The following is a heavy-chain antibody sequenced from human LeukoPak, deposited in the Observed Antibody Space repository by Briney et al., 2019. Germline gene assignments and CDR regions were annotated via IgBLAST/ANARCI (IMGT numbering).Heavy chain of an antibody. Sequence: GESLKISCKGSGYSFTSYWIGWVRPMPGKGLEWMAIIYPGDSDTRYSPSLQGRVTISADKSISTAYLQWSSLKASDTAMYYCARSSDSSGYYDYFDYWGQGTLVTVSS. CDR2: IYPGDSDT. V-gene: IGHV5-51*01. D-gene: IGHD3-22*01. CDR1: GYSFTSYW. J-gene: IGHJ4*02. CDR3: ARSSDSSGYYDYFDY.